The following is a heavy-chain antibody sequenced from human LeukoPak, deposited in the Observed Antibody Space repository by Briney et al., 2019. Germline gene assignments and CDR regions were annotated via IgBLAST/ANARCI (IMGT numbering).Heavy chain of an antibody. CDR3: TKGSNTWPSLFDY. D-gene: IGHD2-2*02. CDR1: GFTFSSYA. Sequence: HPGGSLRLSCAASGFTFSSYAMSWVRQAPGKGLEWVSAISGSGGITSYADSVKGRFTISRDNSKNTLYLQMNSLRTEDTALYYCTKGSNTWPSLFDYWGQGTLVTVSS. V-gene: IGHV3-23*01. CDR2: ISGSGGIT. J-gene: IGHJ4*02.